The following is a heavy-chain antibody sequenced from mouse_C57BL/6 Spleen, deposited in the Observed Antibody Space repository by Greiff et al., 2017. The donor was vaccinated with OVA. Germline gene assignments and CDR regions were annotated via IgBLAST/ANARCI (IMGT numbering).Heavy chain of an antibody. D-gene: IGHD1-1*01. Sequence: EVQGVESGGDLVKPGGSLKLSCAASGFTFSSYGMSWVRQTPDKRLEWVATISSGGSYTYYPDSVKGRFTISRDNAKNTLYLQMSSLKSEDTAMYYCAREDGSSYFDYWGQGTTLTVSS. CDR2: ISSGGSYT. CDR3: AREDGSSYFDY. J-gene: IGHJ2*01. V-gene: IGHV5-6*01. CDR1: GFTFSSYG.